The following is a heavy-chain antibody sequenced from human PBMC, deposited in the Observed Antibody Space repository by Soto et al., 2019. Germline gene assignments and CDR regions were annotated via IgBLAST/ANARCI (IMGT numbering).Heavy chain of an antibody. J-gene: IGHJ6*02. CDR3: ARGGRVLWFGELLYKDYGMDV. CDR1: GGSFSGYY. CDR2: INHSGST. V-gene: IGHV4-34*01. D-gene: IGHD3-10*01. Sequence: SETLSLTCDVYGGSFSGYYWSWIRQPPGKGLEWIGEINHSGSTNYNPSLKSRVTISVDTSKNQFSLKLSSVTAADTAVYYCARGGRVLWFGELLYKDYGMDVWGQGTTVTVSS.